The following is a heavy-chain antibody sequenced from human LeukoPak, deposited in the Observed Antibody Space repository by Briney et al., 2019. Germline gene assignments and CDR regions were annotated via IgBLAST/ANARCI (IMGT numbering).Heavy chain of an antibody. D-gene: IGHD6-19*01. V-gene: IGHV3-9*01. CDR1: GFTFDDYA. J-gene: IGHJ4*02. CDR3: ARVGIAVPGIDY. CDR2: ISWNSGSI. Sequence: PGRSLRLSCAASGFTFDDYAMHWVRQAPGKGLEWVSGISWNSGSIGYADSVKGRFTISRDNAKNSLYLQMNSVTGEDTAVYYCARVGIAVPGIDYWGQGSLVTVSS.